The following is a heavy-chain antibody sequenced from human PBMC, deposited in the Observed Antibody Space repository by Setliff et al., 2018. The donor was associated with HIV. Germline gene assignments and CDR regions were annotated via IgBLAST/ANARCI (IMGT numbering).Heavy chain of an antibody. V-gene: IGHV3-74*01. D-gene: IGHD2-15*01. Sequence: GGSLRLSCAASGFTFSSYWMHWVRQAPGKGLVWVSRIPGDGSTTTYADSVKGRFTISRDNAKNSLYLQMNSLRAEDTAVYYCARGRWRLLHYYFDYWGQGTLVTVSS. CDR2: IPGDGSTT. CDR1: GFTFSSYW. CDR3: ARGRWRLLHYYFDY. J-gene: IGHJ4*02.